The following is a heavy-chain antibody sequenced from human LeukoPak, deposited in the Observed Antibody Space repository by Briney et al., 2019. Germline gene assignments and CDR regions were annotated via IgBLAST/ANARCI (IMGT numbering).Heavy chain of an antibody. D-gene: IGHD6-6*01. CDR1: GFTFSSYS. CDR3: ARGKGMKIAAPVSS. V-gene: IGHV3-21*01. Sequence: GGSLRLSCAASGFTFSSYSMNWVRQAPGKGLEWVSSISSSSSYIYYADSVKGRFTISRDNAKNSLYLQMNSLRAEDTAVYYCARGKGMKIAAPVSSWGQGTLVTVPS. CDR2: ISSSSSYI. J-gene: IGHJ4*02.